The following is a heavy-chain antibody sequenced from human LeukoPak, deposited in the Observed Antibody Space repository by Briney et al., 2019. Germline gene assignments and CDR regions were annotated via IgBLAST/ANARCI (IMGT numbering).Heavy chain of an antibody. CDR2: IYSGGST. D-gene: IGHD3-10*01. CDR1: GFTVSSNY. V-gene: IGHV3-66*01. J-gene: IGHJ5*02. Sequence: PGGSLRLSCAASGFTVSSNYMSWVRQAPGKGLEWVSVIYSGGSTYYADSVKGRFTISRDNSKNTLYLQMNSLRAEDTAVYYCARVLGSPQWFGELTPNWFDPWGQGTLVTVSS. CDR3: ARVLGSPQWFGELTPNWFDP.